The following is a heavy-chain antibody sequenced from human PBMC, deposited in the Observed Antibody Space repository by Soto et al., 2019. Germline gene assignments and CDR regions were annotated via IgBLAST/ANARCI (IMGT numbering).Heavy chain of an antibody. CDR1: GYTFTSYY. D-gene: IGHD3-22*01. CDR3: AREGSLYYYDSSGYRDAFDI. J-gene: IGHJ3*02. V-gene: IGHV1-46*01. Sequence: CKASGYTFTSYYMHWVRQAPGQGLEWMGIINPSGGSTSYAQKFQGRVTMTRDTSTSTVYMELSSLRSEDTAVYYCAREGSLYYYDSSGYRDAFDIWGQGTMVTVSS. CDR2: INPSGGST.